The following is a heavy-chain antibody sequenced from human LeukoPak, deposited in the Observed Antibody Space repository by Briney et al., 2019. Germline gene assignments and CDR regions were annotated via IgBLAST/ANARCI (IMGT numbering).Heavy chain of an antibody. Sequence: SETLSLTCTVSGGSISSGDYYWSWIRQPPGKGLEWIGYIYYSGSTYYNPSLKSRVTISVDKSKNQFSLKLSSVTAADTAVYYCARAGPPEYFDYWGQGTLVTVSS. V-gene: IGHV4-30-4*02. CDR2: IYYSGST. CDR1: GGSISSGDYY. J-gene: IGHJ4*02. D-gene: IGHD1-1*01. CDR3: ARAGPPEYFDY.